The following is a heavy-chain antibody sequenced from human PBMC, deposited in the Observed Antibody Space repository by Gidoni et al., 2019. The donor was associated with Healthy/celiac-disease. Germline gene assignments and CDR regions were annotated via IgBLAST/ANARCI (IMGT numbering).Heavy chain of an antibody. CDR3: ARGLRRGYDAFDI. Sequence: QVQLVQSGAEGKKPGASVKVSGKAAGDTCTSYDINWVRQATGQGLEWMGWMNPNSGNTGYAQKFQCRVTMTRNTSIRTAYMELSSLSSEDTAVYYCARGLRRGYDAFDIWGQGTMVTVSS. CDR1: GDTCTSYD. D-gene: IGHD3-16*01. J-gene: IGHJ3*02. CDR2: MNPNSGNT. V-gene: IGHV1-8*01.